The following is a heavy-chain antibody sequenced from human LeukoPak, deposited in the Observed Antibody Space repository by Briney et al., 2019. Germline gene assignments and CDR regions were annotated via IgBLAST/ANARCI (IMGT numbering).Heavy chain of an antibody. CDR1: GYRFTNYG. Sequence: ASVNVSFKASGYRFTNYGISWVRQAPGQGLQWMGWISTYNTNTNYAQKLQGRVTMTTDTSTSTAYMGLRSLRSDDTAVYYCARDESSGSYGPNLDYWGQGTLVTVSS. CDR3: ARDESSGSYGPNLDY. D-gene: IGHD1-26*01. V-gene: IGHV1-18*01. J-gene: IGHJ4*02. CDR2: ISTYNTNT.